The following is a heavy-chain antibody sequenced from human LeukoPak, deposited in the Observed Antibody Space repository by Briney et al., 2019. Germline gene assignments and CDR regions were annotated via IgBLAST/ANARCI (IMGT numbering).Heavy chain of an antibody. Sequence: PSETLSLTCAVYGGSFSGYYWSWIRQPPGKGLEWSGEINHSGSTNYNPSLKSRVTISVDTSKNQFSLKLSSVTAADTAVYYCARGRTYYYGSGSYYGYYYYYGMDVWGQGTTVTVSS. CDR1: GGSFSGYY. J-gene: IGHJ6*02. CDR2: INHSGST. CDR3: ARGRTYYYGSGSYYGYYYYYGMDV. D-gene: IGHD3-10*01. V-gene: IGHV4-34*01.